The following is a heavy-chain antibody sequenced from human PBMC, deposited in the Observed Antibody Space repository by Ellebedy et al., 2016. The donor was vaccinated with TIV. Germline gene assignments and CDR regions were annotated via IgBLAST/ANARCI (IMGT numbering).Heavy chain of an antibody. CDR1: GFRFRNYW. Sequence: GESLKISCSASGFRFRNYWMNWVRQAPGKGLELVANINQDGRAKNYVDSVKGRFAISRDNAKNSLYLQMNSLRREDTAIYNCARGSVVTGADSWGQGTLVTVSS. CDR3: ARGSVVTGADS. V-gene: IGHV3-7*03. J-gene: IGHJ4*02. D-gene: IGHD2-21*02. CDR2: INQDGRAK.